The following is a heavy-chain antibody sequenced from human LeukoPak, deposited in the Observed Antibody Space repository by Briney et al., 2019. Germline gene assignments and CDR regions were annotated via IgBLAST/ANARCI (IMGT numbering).Heavy chain of an antibody. J-gene: IGHJ4*02. CDR1: GYTFNNYA. D-gene: IGHD1-26*01. CDR2: IIPIFGTA. V-gene: IGHV1-69*13. Sequence: SVKVSCKSSGYTFNNYAMNWVRQAPGQGLEWMGGIIPIFGTANYAQKFQGRVTITADESTSTAYMELSSLRSEDTAVYYCATQPYIVGALGAEYYFDYWGQGTLVTVSS. CDR3: ATQPYIVGALGAEYYFDY.